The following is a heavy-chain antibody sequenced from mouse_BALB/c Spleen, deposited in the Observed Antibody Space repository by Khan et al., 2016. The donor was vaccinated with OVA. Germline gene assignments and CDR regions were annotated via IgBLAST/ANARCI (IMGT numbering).Heavy chain of an antibody. V-gene: IGHV1-4*01. Sequence: QVQLQQSGAELARPGASVKMSCKASGYTFTSNTMHWVKQRPGQGLEWIGYINPRSSYTNYNQKFKDKATLTADKSSSTAYMQLSSLQSEDSAVYYCAIRSAEYTMDYWGQGTSVTVSS. CDR2: INPRSSYT. CDR1: GYTFTSNT. CDR3: AIRSAEYTMDY. J-gene: IGHJ4*01.